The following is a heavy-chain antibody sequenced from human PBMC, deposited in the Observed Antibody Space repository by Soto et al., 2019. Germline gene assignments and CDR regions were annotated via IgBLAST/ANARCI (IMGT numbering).Heavy chain of an antibody. Sequence: ASVKVSCKASGYTFTSYGISWVRQAPGQGLEWMGWISAYNGNTNYAQKLQGRVTMTTDTSTSTAYMELRSLRSDDTAVYYCARTNTAYCGGDCYYNWFDPWGQGTLVTVSS. CDR1: GYTFTSYG. V-gene: IGHV1-18*01. CDR2: ISAYNGNT. CDR3: ARTNTAYCGGDCYYNWFDP. J-gene: IGHJ5*02. D-gene: IGHD2-21*02.